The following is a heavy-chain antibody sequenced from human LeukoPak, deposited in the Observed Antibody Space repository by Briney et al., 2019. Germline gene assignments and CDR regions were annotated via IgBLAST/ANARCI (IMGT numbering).Heavy chain of an antibody. J-gene: IGHJ4*02. D-gene: IGHD6-19*01. V-gene: IGHV3-74*01. CDR1: GFTFSRYW. CDR2: INTDGTVT. Sequence: GGSLRLSCAASGFTFSRYWMLWVRHAPGKGLESVSRINTDGTVTTYADSVKGRFTVSRDDADNTMFLQMNSVRDEDTAVYYCATKQWLAPPPDSWGQGTPVTVSS. CDR3: ATKQWLAPPPDS.